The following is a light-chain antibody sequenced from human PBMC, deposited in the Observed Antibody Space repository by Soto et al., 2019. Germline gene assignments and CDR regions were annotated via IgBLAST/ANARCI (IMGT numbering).Light chain of an antibody. CDR2: GAS. Sequence: EIVLTQSPGTLSLSPGERATLSCRASQSVSSSYLAWYQQKPGQAPRLLIYGASSRATGIPDRFSGSGSVTDFTLTSSRLEPEDFAVYYCQQYGSSPYTFGQGTKLEIK. CDR1: QSVSSSY. J-gene: IGKJ2*01. V-gene: IGKV3-20*01. CDR3: QQYGSSPYT.